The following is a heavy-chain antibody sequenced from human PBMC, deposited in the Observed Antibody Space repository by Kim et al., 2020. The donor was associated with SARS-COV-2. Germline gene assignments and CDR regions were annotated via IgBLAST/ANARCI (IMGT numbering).Heavy chain of an antibody. V-gene: IGHV6-1*01. Sequence: SQTLSLTCAISGDSVSSNSAAWNWIRQSPSRGLEWLGRTYYRSKWYNDYAVSVKSRITINPDTSKNQFSLQLNSVTPEDTAVYYCAREFPIAVAGAYCFDYWGQGTLVTVSS. J-gene: IGHJ4*02. CDR3: AREFPIAVAGAYCFDY. D-gene: IGHD6-19*01. CDR2: TYYRSKWYN. CDR1: GDSVSSNSAA.